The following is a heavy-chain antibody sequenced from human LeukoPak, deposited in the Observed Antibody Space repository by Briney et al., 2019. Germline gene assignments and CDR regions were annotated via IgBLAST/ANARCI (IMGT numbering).Heavy chain of an antibody. D-gene: IGHD6-25*01. Sequence: TPSETLSLTCGVPGGSVSSTNWWTWIRQPPGKGLKWIGEVHLDGRTNFNPSLKSRLTMSVDLSENHVSLKLTSVTAADTAVYYCAREGGFYRPLDYSGQGTLVTVSS. CDR1: GGSVSSTNW. J-gene: IGHJ4*02. CDR3: AREGGFYRPLDY. CDR2: VHLDGRT. V-gene: IGHV4-4*02.